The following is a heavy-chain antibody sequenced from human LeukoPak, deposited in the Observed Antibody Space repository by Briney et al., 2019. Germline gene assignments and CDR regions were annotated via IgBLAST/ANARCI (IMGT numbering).Heavy chain of an antibody. D-gene: IGHD4-17*01. CDR1: GGSISSYY. V-gene: IGHV4-59*01. Sequence: SETLSLTCTASGGSISSYYWSWIRQPPGKGLEWIGYIYYSGSTNYNPSLKSRVTISVDTSKNQFSLKLSSVTAADTAVYYCARANTVTTYFDYWGQGTLVTVSS. CDR3: ARANTVTTYFDY. CDR2: IYYSGST. J-gene: IGHJ4*02.